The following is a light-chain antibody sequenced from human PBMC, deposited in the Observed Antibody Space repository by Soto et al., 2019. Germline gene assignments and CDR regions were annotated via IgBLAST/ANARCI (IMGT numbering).Light chain of an antibody. CDR1: QIVNSIY. Sequence: EILLTQSPGTLSLSPGERATLSCRASQIVNSIYLAWYQQKPGQPPRLLIYGASSRATGIPDRFSGSGSGTDFTLTISRLEPEDFVVYYCHQLGSSQWTFGQGTKVESK. J-gene: IGKJ1*01. CDR3: HQLGSSQWT. V-gene: IGKV3-20*01. CDR2: GAS.